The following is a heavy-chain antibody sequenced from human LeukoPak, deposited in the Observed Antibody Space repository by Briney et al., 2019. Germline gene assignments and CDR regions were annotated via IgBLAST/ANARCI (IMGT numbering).Heavy chain of an antibody. CDR3: ARDLTIIVVVIGYVDY. CDR2: IYHSGST. D-gene: IGHD3-22*01. Sequence: SETLSLTCALSGYSISSGYYWGWIRQPPGKGLEWIGSIYHSGSTYYNPSLKSRVTISVDTSKNQFSLKLSSVTAADTAVYYCARDLTIIVVVIGYVDYWGQGTLVTVSS. J-gene: IGHJ4*02. V-gene: IGHV4-38-2*02. CDR1: GYSISSGYY.